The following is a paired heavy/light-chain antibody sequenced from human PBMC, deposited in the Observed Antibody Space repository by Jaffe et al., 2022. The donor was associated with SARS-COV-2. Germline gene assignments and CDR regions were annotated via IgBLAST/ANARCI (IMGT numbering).Light chain of an antibody. J-gene: IGKJ1*01. CDR2: KVS. CDR3: MQGTRWPPWT. Sequence: DVGMTQSPLSLSVTLGQPASISCRSSQSLVYSDGNTYLNWFQQRPGQPPRRLIYKVSNRDSGVPDRFSGSGSGTDFTLKISRVEAEDVGIYYCMQGTRWPPWTLGQGTKVEIK. CDR1: QSLVYSDGNTY. V-gene: IGKV2-30*01.
Heavy chain of an antibody. J-gene: IGHJ4*02. V-gene: IGHV3-15*01. CDR2: VKTQTDGGTT. CDR3: TTSRVGY. CDR1: GFTFTDAW. Sequence: EVQLVESGGGLVKPGGSLRLSCTVSGFTFTDAWMSWVRQAPGKGLEWVARVKTQTDGGTTDYAAPVKDRFTISRDDSKGTLYLQMNSLKIEDTAIYYCTTSRVGYWGQGTLVTVSS.